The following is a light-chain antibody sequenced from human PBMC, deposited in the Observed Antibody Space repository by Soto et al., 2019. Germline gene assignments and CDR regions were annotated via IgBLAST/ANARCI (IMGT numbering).Light chain of an antibody. CDR1: QSVSSSY. J-gene: IGKJ1*01. CDR3: QQYNNWPPWK. Sequence: EIVLTQSPATLSLSPVEIANLYCISSQSVSSSYLAWYQQKPGQAPRLLIYDASTRATGIPARFSGSGSGTDFTLTISSLQSEDFAVYYCQQYNNWPPWKCGQGTKGDIK. V-gene: IGKV3-15*01. CDR2: DAS.